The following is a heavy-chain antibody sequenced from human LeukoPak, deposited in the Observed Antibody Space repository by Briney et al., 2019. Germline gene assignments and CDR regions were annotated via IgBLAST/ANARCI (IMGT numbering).Heavy chain of an antibody. V-gene: IGHV3-7*01. CDR3: ARDGGWYEYYFDY. CDR1: EFTFNSYW. J-gene: IGHJ4*02. D-gene: IGHD6-19*01. Sequence: PGGSLRLSCAASEFTFNSYWMSWVRQAPGKGLEGGANIKQDGSEKYYVDSVKGRFTISRDNAKNSLYLQMNSLRAEDTAVYYCARDGGWYEYYFDYWGQGTLVTVSS. CDR2: IKQDGSEK.